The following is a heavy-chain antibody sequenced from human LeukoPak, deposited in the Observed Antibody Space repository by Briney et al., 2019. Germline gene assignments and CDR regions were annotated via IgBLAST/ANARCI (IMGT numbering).Heavy chain of an antibody. CDR3: ARDSYQDYYGRFDP. Sequence: GGSLRLSCAASGFTFSSYAMSWVRQAPGKGLEWVSAISGSGGSTYYADSVKGRFTISRDNSENTLYPQMNGLTAEDTAMYYCARDSYQDYYGRFDPWGQGTLVIVSS. CDR2: ISGSGGST. J-gene: IGHJ5*02. V-gene: IGHV3-23*01. CDR1: GFTFSSYA. D-gene: IGHD3-10*01.